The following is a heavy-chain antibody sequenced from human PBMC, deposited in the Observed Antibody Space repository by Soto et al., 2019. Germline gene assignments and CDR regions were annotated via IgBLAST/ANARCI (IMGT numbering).Heavy chain of an antibody. D-gene: IGHD6-6*01. CDR1: GYTFTSHY. CDR3: ARNGARPTKGGYYYYYYGMDV. Sequence: ASVKVSCKASGYTFTSHYMHWVRQAPGQGLEWMGIINPSGGSTSYAQKFQGRVTMTRDTSTSTVYMELSSLRSEDTAVYYCARNGARPTKGGYYYYYYGMDVWGQGTTVTVSS. V-gene: IGHV1-46*01. J-gene: IGHJ6*02. CDR2: INPSGGST.